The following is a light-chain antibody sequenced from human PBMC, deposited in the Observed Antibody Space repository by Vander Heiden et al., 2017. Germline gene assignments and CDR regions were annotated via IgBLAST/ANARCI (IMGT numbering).Light chain of an antibody. J-gene: IGKJ2*01. Sequence: DIQMTQSPSSLSASVGDRVTITCRASQSISSYLNWYQQKPEKAPKLLIYAASSLQSGVPSRFSGSGYGKDFTLTISSRQPEDFAAYYCQQNDSSPPYTFGQGTKVEIK. CDR2: AAS. V-gene: IGKV1-39*01. CDR1: QSISSY. CDR3: QQNDSSPPYT.